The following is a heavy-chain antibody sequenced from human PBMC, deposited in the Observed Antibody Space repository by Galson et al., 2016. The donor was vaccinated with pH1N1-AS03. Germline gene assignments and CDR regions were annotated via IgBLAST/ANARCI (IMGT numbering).Heavy chain of an antibody. J-gene: IGHJ4*02. V-gene: IGHV3-23*01. CDR3: ARGGGYGANFDY. Sequence: SLRLSCAASGFTFSSYALTWVRQAPGKGLEWVSSITGSGEIPYYADSVKGRFTISRDNAKNSLYLQMNSLRAEDTAVYYCARGGGYGANFDYWGRGTLVTV. D-gene: IGHD3-16*01. CDR2: ITGSGEIP. CDR1: GFTFSSYA.